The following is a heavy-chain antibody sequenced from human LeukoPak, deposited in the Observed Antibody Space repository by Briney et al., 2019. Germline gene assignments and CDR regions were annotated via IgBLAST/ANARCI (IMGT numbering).Heavy chain of an antibody. CDR1: GFTFSSYG. Sequence: GGSLRLSCAASGFTFSSYGMHWVRQAPGKGLEWVAFIRYDGSNKYYADSVKGRFTISRDNSKNTLYLQMNSLRAEDTAVYYCAKDGGFAVPARYFDLWGRGTLVTVSS. D-gene: IGHD2-2*01. CDR2: IRYDGSNK. V-gene: IGHV3-30*02. CDR3: AKDGGFAVPARYFDL. J-gene: IGHJ2*01.